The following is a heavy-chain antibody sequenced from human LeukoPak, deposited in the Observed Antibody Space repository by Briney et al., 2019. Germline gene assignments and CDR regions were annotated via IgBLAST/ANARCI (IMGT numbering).Heavy chain of an antibody. CDR3: AREYSSFEY. CDR2: INYSGTT. CDR1: GGSISGYY. Sequence: SETLSLTCTVSGGSISGYYWHWIRQSPGMGLEWIGYINYSGTTDYNPSLKSRVTISVDTSKNQFSLNLRSATAADTAVYYCAREYSSFEYWGQGVLVTVSS. D-gene: IGHD5-18*01. J-gene: IGHJ4*02. V-gene: IGHV4-59*01.